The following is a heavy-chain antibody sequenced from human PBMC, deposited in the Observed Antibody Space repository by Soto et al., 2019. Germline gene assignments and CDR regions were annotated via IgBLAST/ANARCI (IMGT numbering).Heavy chain of an antibody. CDR3: AGGWLRGWFDP. J-gene: IGHJ5*02. CDR1: GDSVSSKTTA. V-gene: IGHV6-1*01. CDR2: TYYASKWYI. D-gene: IGHD5-12*01. Sequence: SQTLSLTCAISGDSVSSKTTAWNWIRQSPSGGLDWLGRTYYASKWYIDYTMSMQGRMTINPDTSKNQLTLQLDSVTPEDTAVYYCAGGWLRGWFDPWGQGTRVTVSS.